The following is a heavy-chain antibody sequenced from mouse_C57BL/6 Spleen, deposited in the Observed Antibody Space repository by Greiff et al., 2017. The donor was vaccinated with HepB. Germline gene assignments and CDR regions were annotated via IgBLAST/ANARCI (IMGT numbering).Heavy chain of an antibody. CDR1: GFTFSSYA. J-gene: IGHJ3*01. Sequence: EVHLVESGGGLVKPGGSLKLSCAASGFTFSSYAMSWVRQTPEKRLEWVATISDGGSYTYYPDNVKGRFTISRDNAKNNLYLQMSHLKSEDTAMYYCARDTTVVAAWFAYWGQGTLVTVSA. CDR3: ARDTTVVAAWFAY. D-gene: IGHD1-1*01. CDR2: ISDGGSYT. V-gene: IGHV5-4*01.